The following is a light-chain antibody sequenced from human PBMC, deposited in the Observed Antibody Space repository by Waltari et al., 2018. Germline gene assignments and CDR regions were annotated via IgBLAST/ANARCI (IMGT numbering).Light chain of an antibody. J-gene: IGLJ2*01. CDR2: EDT. V-gene: IGLV3-1*01. Sequence: SYEVTQPPSVSVSPGQTASITCPGDNLGNKYVCWYQQKPGQSPVLVMYEDTKRPSGIPERFSGSNSGNTATLTISGTQAMDEADYYCQAWDSSTVVFGGGTKLTVL. CDR1: NLGNKY. CDR3: QAWDSSTVV.